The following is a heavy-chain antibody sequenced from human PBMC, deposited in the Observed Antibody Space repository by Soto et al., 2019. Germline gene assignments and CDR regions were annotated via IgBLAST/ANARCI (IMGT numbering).Heavy chain of an antibody. CDR3: ARAYGAGTFDF. D-gene: IGHD3-10*01. V-gene: IGHV1-8*01. J-gene: IGHJ5*01. CDR1: GYTFSSYD. CDR2: MNPNSGNT. Sequence: ASVKVSCKASGYTFSSYDIHWVRQATGHGLEWMGWMNPNSGNTGYAQSFRGRVTMTRNTAIGTAYMELSSLRSEDTAIYYCARAYGAGTFDFWGQGTRVTVSS.